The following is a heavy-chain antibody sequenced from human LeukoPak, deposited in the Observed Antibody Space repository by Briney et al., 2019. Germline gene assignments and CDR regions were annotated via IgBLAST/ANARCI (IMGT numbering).Heavy chain of an antibody. J-gene: IGHJ4*02. D-gene: IGHD5-24*01. CDR3: ARGLRDGYTLFYFDY. CDR1: GGSFSGYY. V-gene: IGHV4-34*01. Sequence: HSETLSLTCAVYGGSFSGYYWSWIRQPPGNGLEWIGEINHSGSTNDNPSLNSRVTISVDTFKNQFSKKLSSVTAADRAVYFCARGLRDGYTLFYFDYWGQGTLVTVSS. CDR2: INHSGST.